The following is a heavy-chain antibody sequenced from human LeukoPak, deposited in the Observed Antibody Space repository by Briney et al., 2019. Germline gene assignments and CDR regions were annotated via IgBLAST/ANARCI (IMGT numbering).Heavy chain of an antibody. CDR3: ESDASRYCSGGSCNFINWFDT. Sequence: GGSLRLSCAASGFTPTRNGMHRLRQAPGRGLQWVAVIWHDGSNKYDADSAKGRFTISRDNSKDTLYLQMNSLRAEDTAVYYCESDASRYCSGGSCNFINWFDTWGQGTLVTVSS. D-gene: IGHD2-15*01. CDR1: GFTPTRNG. J-gene: IGHJ5*02. V-gene: IGHV3-33*01. CDR2: IWHDGSNK.